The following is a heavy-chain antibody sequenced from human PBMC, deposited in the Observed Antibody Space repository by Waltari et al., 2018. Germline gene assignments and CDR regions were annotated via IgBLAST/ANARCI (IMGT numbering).Heavy chain of an antibody. Sequence: EVQLVESGGGLVQPGGSLRLSCAAYGLPFNPYWMKWIRQAPGKVLEWGANINPDGSQKFYVDSVKGRFTVSRDNAQNSLYLQMNNLRAEDTAVYYCTTLARGESGDYWGQGTLVTVSS. CDR3: TTLARGESGDY. CDR1: GLPFNPYW. CDR2: INPDGSQK. V-gene: IGHV3-7*01. D-gene: IGHD3-10*01. J-gene: IGHJ4*02.